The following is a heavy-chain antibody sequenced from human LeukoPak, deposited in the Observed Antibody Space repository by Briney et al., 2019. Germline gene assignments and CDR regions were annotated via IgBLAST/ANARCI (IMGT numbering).Heavy chain of an antibody. V-gene: IGHV1-18*01. J-gene: IGHJ5*02. CDR3: ARDGTPGTTFRFDP. CDR1: DYTYTSYG. Sequence: ASVKVSCKASDYTYTSYGISWVRQAPGQGLEWMGWISGYNGNTNYAQKFQARVTMTTDTSTTTAYMELRSLRSDDTAMYYCARDGTPGTTFRFDPWGQGTLVIVSS. D-gene: IGHD1-1*01. CDR2: ISGYNGNT.